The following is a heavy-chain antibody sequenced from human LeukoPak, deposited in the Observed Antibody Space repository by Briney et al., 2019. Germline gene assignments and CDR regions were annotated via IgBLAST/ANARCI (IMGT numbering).Heavy chain of an antibody. J-gene: IGHJ4*02. CDR1: GFTFSSYG. V-gene: IGHV3-30*02. CDR3: ARALDSSSSRYQAFEE. Sequence: GGSLRLSCAASGFTFSSYGMHWVRQAPGKGLEWVAFIQYDGSNKYYADSVKGRFTISRDNSKNTLYLQMNSLRAEDTAMYYCARALDSSSSRYQAFEEWGQGTLVTVSS. CDR2: IQYDGSNK. D-gene: IGHD2-2*01.